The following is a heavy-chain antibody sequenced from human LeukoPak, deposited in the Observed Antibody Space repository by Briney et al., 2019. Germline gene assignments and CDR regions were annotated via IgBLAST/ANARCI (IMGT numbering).Heavy chain of an antibody. D-gene: IGHD1-14*01. CDR3: ARGFNRGFDP. CDR1: GFAFSSYA. V-gene: IGHV3-23*01. J-gene: IGHJ5*02. Sequence: GGSLRLSCAASGFAFSSYAMSWVRQAPGKGLEWVSAISGSGGSTYYADSVKGRLTISRDNSKNTLYLQMNSLRAEDTAVYYCARGFNRGFDPWGQGTLVTVSS. CDR2: ISGSGGST.